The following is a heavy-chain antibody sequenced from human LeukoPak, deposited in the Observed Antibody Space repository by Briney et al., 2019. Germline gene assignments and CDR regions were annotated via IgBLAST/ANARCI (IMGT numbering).Heavy chain of an antibody. Sequence: SETLSLTCTVSGGSISTGSYYWSWIRQPAGKGLEWIGRIYTSGSTNYNPSLKSRVTISGDTSKNQFSLKLSSVTATDTAVYFCATNRAGTYDRPFDIWGQGTMVTVSS. CDR3: ATNRAGTYDRPFDI. CDR2: IYTSGST. D-gene: IGHD1-26*01. V-gene: IGHV4-61*02. J-gene: IGHJ3*02. CDR1: GGSISTGSYY.